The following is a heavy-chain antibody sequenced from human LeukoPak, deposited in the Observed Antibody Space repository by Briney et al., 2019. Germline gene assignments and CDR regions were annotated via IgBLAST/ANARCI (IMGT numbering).Heavy chain of an antibody. Sequence: SETLALTCTVSGVSISSYYWSWIRQPPGKGLEWIGYIYYSGSTNYNPSLKSRVTISVDTSKNQFSLKLSSVTAADTAVYYCARMDTAMALYYFDYWGQGTLVTVSS. D-gene: IGHD5-18*01. CDR1: GVSISSYY. CDR3: ARMDTAMALYYFDY. V-gene: IGHV4-59*01. CDR2: IYYSGST. J-gene: IGHJ4*02.